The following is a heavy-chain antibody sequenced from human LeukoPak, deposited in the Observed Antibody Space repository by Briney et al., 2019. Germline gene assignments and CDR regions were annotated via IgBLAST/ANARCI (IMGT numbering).Heavy chain of an antibody. CDR1: RFTFSSYS. CDR2: ISSSSSSI. D-gene: IGHD6-13*01. J-gene: IGHJ6*03. Sequence: GGSPRLSCAASRFTFSSYSMNWVRQAPGKGLEWVSYISSSSSSIYYADSVKGRFTISRDNAKNSLYLQMNSLRAEDTAVYYCAKVRPYSSSSYYYMDVWGKGTTVTISS. CDR3: AKVRPYSSSSYYYMDV. V-gene: IGHV3-48*01.